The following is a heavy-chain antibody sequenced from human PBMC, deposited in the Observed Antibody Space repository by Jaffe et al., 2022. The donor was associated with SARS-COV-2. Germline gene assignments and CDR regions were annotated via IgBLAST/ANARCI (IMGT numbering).Heavy chain of an antibody. Sequence: EVQLVESGGGLVQPGGSLRLSCAASGFTFSSYWMSWVRQAPGKGLEWVANIKQDGSEKYYVDSVKGRFTISRDNAKNSLYLQMNSLRAEDTAVYYCARCGGRYDYVWGSYRLPYYYYGMDVWGQGTTVTVSS. CDR1: GFTFSSYW. J-gene: IGHJ6*02. CDR3: ARCGGRYDYVWGSYRLPYYYYGMDV. D-gene: IGHD3-16*02. CDR2: IKQDGSEK. V-gene: IGHV3-7*01.